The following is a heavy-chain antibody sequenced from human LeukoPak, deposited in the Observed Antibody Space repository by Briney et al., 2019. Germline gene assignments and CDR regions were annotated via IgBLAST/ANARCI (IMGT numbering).Heavy chain of an antibody. D-gene: IGHD7-27*01. CDR2: INPNSGGT. CDR1: GGTFSSYA. V-gene: IGHV1-2*04. J-gene: IGHJ6*02. Sequence: ASVKVSCKASGGTFSSYAISWVRQAPGQGLEWMGWINPNSGGTNYAQKFQGWVTMTRDTSISTAYMELSRLRSDDTAVYYCARSTWAYYYGMDVWGQGTTVTVSS. CDR3: ARSTWAYYYGMDV.